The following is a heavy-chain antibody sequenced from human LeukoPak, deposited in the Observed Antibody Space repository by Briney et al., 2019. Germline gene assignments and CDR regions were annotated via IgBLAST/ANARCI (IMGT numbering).Heavy chain of an antibody. V-gene: IGHV1-69*05. D-gene: IGHD6-13*01. J-gene: IGHJ4*02. CDR2: IIPIFGTA. Sequence: SVKVSCKASGYTFTGYYMHWVRQAPGQGLEWMGGIIPIFGTANYAQKFQGRVTITTDESTSTAYMELSSLRSEDTAVYYCARDTIAAAGTPDYWGQGTLVTVSS. CDR3: ARDTIAAAGTPDY. CDR1: GYTFTGYY.